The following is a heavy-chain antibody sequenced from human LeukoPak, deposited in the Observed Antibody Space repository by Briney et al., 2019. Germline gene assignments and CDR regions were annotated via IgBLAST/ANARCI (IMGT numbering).Heavy chain of an antibody. D-gene: IGHD3-22*01. V-gene: IGHV3-48*01. J-gene: IGHJ6*03. CDR1: GFTFSSYS. CDR2: ISSSSSTI. Sequence: GGSLRLSCAASGFTFSSYSMNWVRQAPGKGLEWVSYISSSSSTIYYADSVKGRFTISRDNAKNSLYLQMNSLRAEDTAVYYCARVFPGDYYDSSGYYPLMRYYYYMDVWGKGTTVTISS. CDR3: ARVFPGDYYDSSGYYPLMRYYYYMDV.